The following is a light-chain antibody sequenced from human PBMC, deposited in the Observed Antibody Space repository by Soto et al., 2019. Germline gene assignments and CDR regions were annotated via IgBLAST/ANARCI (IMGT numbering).Light chain of an antibody. CDR1: QGISSY. Sequence: DIQLTQSPSFLSASVGDRVTMTCRASQGISSYLAWYQQKPGKAPKLLIYGASNLETGVPSRFSGSGSGTDFTFTISSLQAEDIATYFCQQYDSVFTFGQGTRLEIK. CDR2: GAS. V-gene: IGKV1-33*01. CDR3: QQYDSVFT. J-gene: IGKJ5*01.